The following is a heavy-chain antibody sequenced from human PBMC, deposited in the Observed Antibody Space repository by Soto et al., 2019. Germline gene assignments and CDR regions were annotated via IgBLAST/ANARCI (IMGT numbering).Heavy chain of an antibody. J-gene: IGHJ6*02. Sequence: ASVKVSCKASGYTFTSYYMHWVRQAPGQGLEWMGIINPSGGSTSYAQKFQGRVTMTRDTSTSTVYMELSSLRSEDTAVYYCARDRADCSSTSCYGAPVGYYGMDVWGQGTTVTVSS. CDR3: ARDRADCSSTSCYGAPVGYYGMDV. CDR1: GYTFTSYY. D-gene: IGHD2-2*01. V-gene: IGHV1-46*01. CDR2: INPSGGST.